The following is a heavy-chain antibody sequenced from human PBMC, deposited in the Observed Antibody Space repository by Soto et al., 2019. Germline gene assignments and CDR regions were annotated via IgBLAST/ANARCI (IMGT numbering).Heavy chain of an antibody. CDR1: GYTFTGYY. Sequence: VASVKVSCKASGYTFTGYYMHWVRQAPGQGLEWMGWINPNSGGTNYAQKFQGRVTMTRDTSISTAYMELSRLRSDDTAVYYCARALYGDYVPPFNYWGQGTLVTVSS. D-gene: IGHD4-17*01. CDR3: ARALYGDYVPPFNY. CDR2: INPNSGGT. J-gene: IGHJ4*02. V-gene: IGHV1-2*02.